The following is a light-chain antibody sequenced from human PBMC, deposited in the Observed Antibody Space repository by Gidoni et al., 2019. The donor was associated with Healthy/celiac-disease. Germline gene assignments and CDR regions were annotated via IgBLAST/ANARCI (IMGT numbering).Light chain of an antibody. Sequence: QSALTQPAYVSGSPGQSITISCTGTSSDVGGYNYVSWYQQHPGKAPKRMIYEVSNRPSGVSNRFSVSKSGNTASLTISGLQAEDEADYYCSSYTSSSPYVFGTGTKVTVL. CDR2: EVS. J-gene: IGLJ1*01. CDR3: SSYTSSSPYV. V-gene: IGLV2-14*01. CDR1: SSDVGGYNY.